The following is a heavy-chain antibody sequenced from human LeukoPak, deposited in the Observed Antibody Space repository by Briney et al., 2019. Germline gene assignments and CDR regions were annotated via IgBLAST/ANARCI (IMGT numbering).Heavy chain of an antibody. CDR3: ATVTSSGWSLGAFDI. CDR1: GYTLTELS. D-gene: IGHD6-19*01. CDR2: FDPEDGET. Sequence: GASVKVSCKVSGYTLTELSMHWVRQAPGKGLEWMGGFDPEDGETIYAQKFQGRVTMTEDTSTDTAYMELSSLRSEDTAVYCCATVTSSGWSLGAFDIWGQGTMVTVSS. V-gene: IGHV1-24*01. J-gene: IGHJ3*02.